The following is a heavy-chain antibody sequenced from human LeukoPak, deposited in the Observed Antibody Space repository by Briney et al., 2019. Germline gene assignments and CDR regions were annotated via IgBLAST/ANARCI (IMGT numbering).Heavy chain of an antibody. CDR3: AKAAYGDYVNWFDP. CDR2: IQFDGSEE. V-gene: IGHV3-30*02. CDR1: GFTFSTYG. Sequence: PGGSLRLSCAASGFTFSTYGMHWVRQAPGKGLEWVAFIQFDGSEEFYADSVKGRFSISRDNSKSTLYLQMNSLRAEDTALYYCAKAAYGDYVNWFDPWGQGTLVTVSS. D-gene: IGHD4-17*01. J-gene: IGHJ5*02.